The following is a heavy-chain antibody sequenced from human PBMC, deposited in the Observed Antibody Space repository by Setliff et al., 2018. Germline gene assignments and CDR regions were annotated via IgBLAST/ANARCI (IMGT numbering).Heavy chain of an antibody. V-gene: IGHV4-4*07. CDR3: AREQWLDPPGYYYMDV. Sequence: TLSLTCTVSGGSISSYYWSWIRQPAGKGLEWIGHIYIGGSANYNPSLKSRVTVSIDTSKNQFPLKLNSVTAADMAVYYCAREQWLDPPGYYYMDVWAKGTTVTVSS. J-gene: IGHJ6*03. CDR2: IYIGGSA. CDR1: GGSISSYY. D-gene: IGHD6-19*01.